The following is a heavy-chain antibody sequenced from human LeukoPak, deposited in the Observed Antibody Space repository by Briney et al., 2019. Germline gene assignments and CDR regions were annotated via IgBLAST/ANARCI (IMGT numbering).Heavy chain of an antibody. D-gene: IGHD3-3*01. CDR3: ARVLTIFGVVINNWFDP. V-gene: IGHV1-18*04. CDR2: ISAYNGNT. J-gene: IGHJ5*02. Sequence: ASVKVSCKASGYTFTGYYMHWVRQAPGQGLEWMGWISAYNGNTNYAQKLQGRVTMTTDTSTSTAYMELRSLRSDDTAVYYCARVLTIFGVVINNWFDPWGQGTLVTVSS. CDR1: GYTFTGYY.